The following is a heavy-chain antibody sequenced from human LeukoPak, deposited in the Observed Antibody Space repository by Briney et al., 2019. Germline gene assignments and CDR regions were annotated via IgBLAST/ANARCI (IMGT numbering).Heavy chain of an antibody. CDR3: ARDDYYYYVMDV. CDR1: GYTFTGYY. CDR2: INPNSGGT. J-gene: IGHJ6*02. V-gene: IGHV1-2*02. Sequence: ASVKVSCKASGYTFTGYYMHWVRQAPGQGLEWMGWINPNSGGTNYAQNLQGRVIMTTDTSTSTAYMELRSLRSDDTAVYYCARDDYYYYVMDVWGQGTTVTVSS.